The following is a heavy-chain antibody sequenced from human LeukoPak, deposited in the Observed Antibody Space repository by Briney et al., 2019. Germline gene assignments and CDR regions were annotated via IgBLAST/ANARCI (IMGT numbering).Heavy chain of an antibody. D-gene: IGHD3-9*01. CDR1: GFTFSDYY. CDR3: ARDLAPYYDILTGYSY. CDR2: ISSSGSTI. Sequence: GGSPRLSCAASGFTFSDYYMSWIRQAPGKGLEWVSYISSSGSTIYYADSVKGRFTISRDNAKNSLYLQMNSLRAEDTAVYYCARDLAPYYDILTGYSYWGQGTLVTVSS. J-gene: IGHJ4*02. V-gene: IGHV3-11*01.